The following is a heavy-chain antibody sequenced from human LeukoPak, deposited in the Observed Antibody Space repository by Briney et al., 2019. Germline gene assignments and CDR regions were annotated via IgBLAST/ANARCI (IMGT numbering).Heavy chain of an antibody. Sequence: GGSLRLSCAASGFTFSSYAMNWVRQAPRKGLEWVSAISGSGRSTYYADSVKGRFTISRDNSKNTLYLQMNSLRAEDTAVYYCATSSGNIDYWGQGTLVTVSS. CDR1: GFTFSSYA. J-gene: IGHJ4*02. CDR3: ATSSGNIDY. D-gene: IGHD3-10*01. CDR2: ISGSGRST. V-gene: IGHV3-23*01.